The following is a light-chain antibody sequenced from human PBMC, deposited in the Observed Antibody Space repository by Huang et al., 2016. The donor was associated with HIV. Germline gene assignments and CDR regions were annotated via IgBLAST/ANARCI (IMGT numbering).Light chain of an antibody. CDR3: MQGRHWPGT. CDR2: QVS. Sequence: DVVMTQLPLSLPVALGQPASSFCKSSQSLVSSDGNTYLNWFQQRPGKPPRRLIYQVSDRDTGIPDRFSGSGAGTHFALRINRVEAEDVASYYCMQGRHWPGTFGQGTKMEI. J-gene: IGKJ1*01. V-gene: IGKV2-30*01. CDR1: QSLVSSDGNTY.